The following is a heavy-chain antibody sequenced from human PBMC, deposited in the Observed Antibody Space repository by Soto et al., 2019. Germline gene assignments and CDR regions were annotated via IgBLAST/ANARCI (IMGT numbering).Heavy chain of an antibody. CDR1: GFTFSSYW. CDR3: VRATYFSDSSGYTRCLDY. J-gene: IGHJ4*02. D-gene: IGHD3-22*01. CDR2: SRDKPQGYST. V-gene: IGHV3-72*01. Sequence: GGSLRLSCAASGFTFSSYWMSWVRQAPGKGLEWVGRSRDKPQGYSTAYAASVKGRFTTSRDESKNSAYLQMNSLKTEDTAVYYCVRATYFSDSSGYTRCLDYWGQGTLVTVSS.